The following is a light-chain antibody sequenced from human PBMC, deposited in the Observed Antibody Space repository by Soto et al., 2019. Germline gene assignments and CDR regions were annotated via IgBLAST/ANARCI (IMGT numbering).Light chain of an antibody. V-gene: IGLV2-23*01. Sequence: QSALTQPASVSGSPGQSITISCTGTSSDVGSYSLVSWYQQHPDKAPKLIIYEGSKRPSGLSNRFSGSKSGNTASLTISGLQAEDEADYYCCSYAGSSTYVFGTGTKVTVL. CDR1: SSDVGSYSL. CDR2: EGS. J-gene: IGLJ1*01. CDR3: CSYAGSSTYV.